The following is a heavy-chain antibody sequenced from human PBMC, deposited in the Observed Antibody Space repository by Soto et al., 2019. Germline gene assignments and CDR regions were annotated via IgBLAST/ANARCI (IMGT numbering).Heavy chain of an antibody. CDR3: ARSARPNYYGSGSPPWAFDY. CDR2: ISAYNGNT. J-gene: IGHJ4*02. D-gene: IGHD3-10*01. V-gene: IGHV1-18*01. CDR1: GYTFTSYG. Sequence: GASVKVSCKASGYTFTSYGISWVRQAPGQGLEWMGWISAYNGNTNYAQKLQGRVTMTTDTSTSTAYLQWSSLKASDTAMYYCARSARPNYYGSGSPPWAFDYWGQGTLVTVSS.